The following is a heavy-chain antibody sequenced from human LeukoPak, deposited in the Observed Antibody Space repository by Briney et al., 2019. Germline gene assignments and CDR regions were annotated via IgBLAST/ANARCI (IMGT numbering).Heavy chain of an antibody. CDR2: IIGGGSGT. CDR3: ARGRSTNFLDV. D-gene: IGHD2-2*01. V-gene: IGHV3-74*01. J-gene: IGHJ6*02. CDR1: GFPFSSYW. Sequence: GGSLRLSCAASGFPFSSYWMHWVRQGPGRGLVWVSRIIGGGSGTNYADSVKGRFTISRDNAKNTLYLQMNSLRAEDTAVYYCARGRSTNFLDVWGQGTTVTVSS.